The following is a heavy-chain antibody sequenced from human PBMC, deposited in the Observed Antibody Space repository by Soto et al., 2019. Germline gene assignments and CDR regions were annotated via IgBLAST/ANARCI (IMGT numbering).Heavy chain of an antibody. V-gene: IGHV4-59*01. CDR2: IYYSGST. D-gene: IGHD3-3*01. CDR1: GGSISSYY. Sequence: SETLSLTCTVSGGSISSYYWSWIRQPPGKGLEWIGYIYYSGSTNYNPSLKSRVTISVDTSKNQFFLKLSSVTAADTAVYYCARGVGYDFWSGYPNPIWFDPWGQGTLVTVSS. J-gene: IGHJ5*02. CDR3: ARGVGYDFWSGYPNPIWFDP.